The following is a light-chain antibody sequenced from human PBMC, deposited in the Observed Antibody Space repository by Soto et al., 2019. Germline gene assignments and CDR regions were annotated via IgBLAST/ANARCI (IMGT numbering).Light chain of an antibody. J-gene: IGLJ1*01. CDR3: CSYAGGNSYV. CDR1: NSDVGGYNY. V-gene: IGLV2-11*01. CDR2: DVS. Sequence: QSALTQPRSVSGSPGQSVTISCTGTNSDVGGYNYVSWYQQHPGKAPELTIYDVSKRPSGVPDRFSGSKSGNTASLTISGLHAEDEADYYCCSYAGGNSYVFGTRTKVTVL.